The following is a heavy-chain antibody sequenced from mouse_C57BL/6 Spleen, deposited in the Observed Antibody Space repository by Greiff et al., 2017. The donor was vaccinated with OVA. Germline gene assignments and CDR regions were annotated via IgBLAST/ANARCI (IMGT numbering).Heavy chain of an antibody. D-gene: IGHD4-1*01. CDR3: ARVRNWDDLSVDY. J-gene: IGHJ2*01. Sequence: QVQLQQPGAELVKPGASVKLSCKASGYTFTSYWMHWVKQRPGQGLEWIGMIHPNSGSTNYNEKFKSKATLTVDKSSSTAYMQLSSLTSEDSAVYYCARVRNWDDLSVDYWGQGTTLTVSS. CDR2: IHPNSGST. V-gene: IGHV1-64*01. CDR1: GYTFTSYW.